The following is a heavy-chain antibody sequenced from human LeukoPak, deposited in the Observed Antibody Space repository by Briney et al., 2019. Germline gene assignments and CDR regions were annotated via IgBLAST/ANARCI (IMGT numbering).Heavy chain of an antibody. CDR2: IWYDGSNK. J-gene: IGHJ4*02. CDR1: GFTFSNYG. V-gene: IGHV3-33*01. CDR3: ARYVDTTMLT. D-gene: IGHD5-18*01. Sequence: HPGGSLRLSCAASGFTFSNYGMHWVRQAPGKGLEWVAAIWYDGSNKYHADSVKGRFTISRDNAKNSLYLQMNSLRDEDTAVYYCARYVDTTMLTWGQGTLVTVSS.